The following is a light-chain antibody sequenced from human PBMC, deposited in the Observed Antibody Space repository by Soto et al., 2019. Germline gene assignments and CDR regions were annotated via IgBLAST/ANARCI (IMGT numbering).Light chain of an antibody. CDR3: CSYAGSSTSLV. Sequence: QSALTQPASVSGSPGQSITISCTGTSSDVGSYNLVSWYQQHPGKAPKLMMYEVSLRPSGVSNRFSGAKSGNTASLTISGLQAEDEADYYCCSYAGSSTSLVFGGGTKLTVL. J-gene: IGLJ2*01. CDR1: SSDVGSYNL. V-gene: IGLV2-23*02. CDR2: EVS.